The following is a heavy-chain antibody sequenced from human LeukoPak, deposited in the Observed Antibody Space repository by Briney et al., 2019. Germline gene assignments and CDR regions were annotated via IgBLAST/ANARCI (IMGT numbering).Heavy chain of an antibody. CDR1: GFSFNTYW. CDR2: INREGTST. Sequence: GGSLRLSCAASGFSFNTYWMHWVRQAPGQGLMWVSRINREGTSTKYADSVKGRFTISRDNSKNTLYLQMNSLRAEDTAVYYCARDERHYYDSSGYYSPDGLDYWGQGTLVTVSS. CDR3: ARDERHYYDSSGYYSPDGLDY. V-gene: IGHV3-74*03. D-gene: IGHD3-22*01. J-gene: IGHJ4*02.